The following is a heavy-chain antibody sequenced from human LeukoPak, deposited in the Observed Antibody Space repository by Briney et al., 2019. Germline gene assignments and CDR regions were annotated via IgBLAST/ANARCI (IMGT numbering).Heavy chain of an antibody. Sequence: SETLSLTCAVYGGSFSGYYWSWIRQPPGKGLEWIGEINHSGSTNYNPSLKSRVTISVDTSKNQFSLKLSSVTAADTAVYYCARGGPTMRHPENAFDIWGQGTIVTVSS. CDR3: ARGGPTMRHPENAFDI. CDR2: INHSGST. CDR1: GGSFSGYY. J-gene: IGHJ3*02. D-gene: IGHD2-2*01. V-gene: IGHV4-34*01.